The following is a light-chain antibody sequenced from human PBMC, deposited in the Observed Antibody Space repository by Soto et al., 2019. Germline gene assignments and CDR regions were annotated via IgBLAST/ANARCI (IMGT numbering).Light chain of an antibody. CDR1: QGISSY. CDR3: QQSYSTPIT. J-gene: IGKJ5*01. Sequence: DVQMPHSPSSLSASTGDRVTITCRASQGISSYLAWYQQKPGKAPKLLIYAASTLQSGVPSRFSGSGSGTDFTLTISSLQPEDFVTYYCQQSYSTPITFGQGARLEIK. V-gene: IGKV1-39*01. CDR2: AAS.